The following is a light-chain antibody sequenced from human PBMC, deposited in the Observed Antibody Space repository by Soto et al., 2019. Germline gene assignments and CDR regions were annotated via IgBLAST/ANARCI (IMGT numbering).Light chain of an antibody. V-gene: IGLV1-44*01. CDR2: SNN. Sequence: QSVLTQPPSASGTPGQRVTISCSGSRSNIGSNTVNWYQRLPGTAPKLLIYSNNQRPSGVPDRFSGSKSGTSASLAISGLQSDDEADYYCAAWDDSLNGYVFGTGTKVTVL. CDR1: RSNIGSNT. CDR3: AAWDDSLNGYV. J-gene: IGLJ1*01.